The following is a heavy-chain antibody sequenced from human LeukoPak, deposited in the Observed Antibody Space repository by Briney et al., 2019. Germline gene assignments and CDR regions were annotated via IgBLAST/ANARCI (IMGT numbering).Heavy chain of an antibody. CDR3: ARGRAAASPRNYFDY. J-gene: IGHJ4*02. Sequence: GGSLRLSCAASGFAFSSYSMNWVRQAPGKGLEWVSSISSSSSYIYYADSVKGRFTISRDNAKNSLYLQMNSLRAEDTAVYYCARGRAAASPRNYFDYWGQGTLATVSS. V-gene: IGHV3-21*01. D-gene: IGHD6-13*01. CDR2: ISSSSSYI. CDR1: GFAFSSYS.